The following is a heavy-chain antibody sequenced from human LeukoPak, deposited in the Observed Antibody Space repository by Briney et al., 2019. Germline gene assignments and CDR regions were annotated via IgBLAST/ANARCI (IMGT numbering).Heavy chain of an antibody. V-gene: IGHV3-23*01. CDR2: ISGSGGST. CDR3: AKFCSGGRCYSYFQH. CDR1: GFTFSSYA. Sequence: GGSLRLSCAASGFTFSSYAMSWVRQAPGKGLEWVSAISGSGGSTYYADSVKGRFTISRDNSKNTLYLQMNGLRAEDTAVYYCAKFCSGGRCYSYFQHWGQGTLVTVSS. J-gene: IGHJ1*01. D-gene: IGHD2-15*01.